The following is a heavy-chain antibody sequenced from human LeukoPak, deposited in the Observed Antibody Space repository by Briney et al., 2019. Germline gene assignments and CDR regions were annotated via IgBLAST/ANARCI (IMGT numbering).Heavy chain of an antibody. D-gene: IGHD3-16*02. CDR2: IQYDGSEK. V-gene: IGHV3-30*02. CDR3: AREGGTIEIGEFDY. J-gene: IGHJ4*02. Sequence: PRGSLRLSSAASVLTLTFITSGIRSVRQPPGNGLEWVAFIQYDGSEKYYADSVKGRFTTSRDNSNNTVYLQMNSLTGADTAIYYCAREGGTIEIGEFDYWGQGTLVTVSS. CDR1: VLTLTFITSG.